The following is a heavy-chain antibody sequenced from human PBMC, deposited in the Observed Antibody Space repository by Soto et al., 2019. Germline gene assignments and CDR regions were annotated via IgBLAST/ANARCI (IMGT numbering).Heavy chain of an antibody. Sequence: ETLSLTGTFNGDAVHRYYNIQFRQPPGKGLECMGYVYFSGSTNYNPSLKIRVNISVGTAKNQISMRLKSVSAAEKAVYSCERAETSGIHYFDDRGQGSLVIGSS. V-gene: IGHV4-59*02. CDR2: VYFSGST. CDR1: GDAVHRYY. CDR3: ERAETSGIHYFDD. D-gene: IGHD6-13*01. J-gene: IGHJ4*02.